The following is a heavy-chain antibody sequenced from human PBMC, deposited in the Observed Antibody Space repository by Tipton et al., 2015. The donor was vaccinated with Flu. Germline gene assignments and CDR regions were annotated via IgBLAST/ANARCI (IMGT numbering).Heavy chain of an antibody. CDR3: ATELTAFYYDSSGYNYYHYGMDV. Sequence: SLRLSCAPSGFTVSSSYMNWVRQAPGKGLEWVSYISSSGSAIYYADSVRGRFTISRDSAKNSLYLQMNSLRAEDTAVYYCATELTAFYYDSSGYNYYHYGMDVWGQGTTVTVS. V-gene: IGHV3-48*03. D-gene: IGHD3-22*01. CDR1: GFTVSSSY. J-gene: IGHJ6*02. CDR2: ISSSGSAI.